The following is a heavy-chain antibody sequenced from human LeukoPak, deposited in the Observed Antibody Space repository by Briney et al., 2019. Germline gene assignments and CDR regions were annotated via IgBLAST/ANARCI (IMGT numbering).Heavy chain of an antibody. J-gene: IGHJ3*02. V-gene: IGHV1-3*01. CDR2: INAGNGNT. CDR1: GYTFTNYA. CDR3: ARTFYGSGETSVPYRGAFDI. Sequence: SVPVSYLASGYTFTNYAMHWVRQAPGQRLAWMGWINAGNGNTKYPQKFQGRVTITRDTSASTAYMELSSLRSEDTAVYYCARTFYGSGETSVPYRGAFDIWGQGTMVTVSS. D-gene: IGHD3-10*01.